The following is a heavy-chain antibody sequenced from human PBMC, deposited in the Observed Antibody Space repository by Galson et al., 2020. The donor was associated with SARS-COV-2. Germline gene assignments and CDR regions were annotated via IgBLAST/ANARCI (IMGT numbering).Heavy chain of an antibody. J-gene: IGHJ4*02. CDR3: ARDRTGGYSYELDY. V-gene: IGHV3-30*04. CDR1: GFTFSSYA. Sequence: GGSLRLSCAASGFTFSSYAMHWVRQAPGKGLEWVAVISYDGSNKYYADSVKGRFTISRDNSKNTLYLQMNSLRDEDTAVYYCARDRTGGYSYELDYWGQGTLVTVSS. D-gene: IGHD5-18*01. CDR2: ISYDGSNK.